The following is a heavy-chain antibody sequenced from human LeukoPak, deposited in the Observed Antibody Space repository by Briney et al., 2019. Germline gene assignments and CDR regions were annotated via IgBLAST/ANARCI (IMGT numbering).Heavy chain of an antibody. CDR2: IIPIFGTA. V-gene: IGHV1-69*05. CDR1: GGTFSSYA. D-gene: IGHD1-26*01. J-gene: IGHJ4*02. CDR3: ARDGINSGSYFDY. Sequence: SVKVSCKASGGTFSSYAISWVRQAPGQGLEWMGGIIPIFGTANYAQKFQGRVTMTRDTSTSTVYMELSSLRSEDTAVYYCARDGINSGSYFDYWGQGTLVTVSS.